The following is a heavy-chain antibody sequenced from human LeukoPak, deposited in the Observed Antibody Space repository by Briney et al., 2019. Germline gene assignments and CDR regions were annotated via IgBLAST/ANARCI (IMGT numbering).Heavy chain of an antibody. CDR2: IYHSGST. Sequence: PSETLSLTCTVSGGSISSSNWWSWVRQPPGKGLEWIGEIYHSGSTNYNPSLKSRVTISVDKSKNQFSLKLSSVTAADTAVYYCAREYGVGATFPDYWGQGTLVTVSS. J-gene: IGHJ4*02. D-gene: IGHD1-26*01. V-gene: IGHV4-4*02. CDR3: AREYGVGATFPDY. CDR1: GGSISSSNW.